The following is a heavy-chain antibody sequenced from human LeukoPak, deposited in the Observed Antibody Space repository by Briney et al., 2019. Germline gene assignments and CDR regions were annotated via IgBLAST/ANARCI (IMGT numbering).Heavy chain of an antibody. Sequence: ASVKVSCKASGYTFSSYGISWVRQAPGQGLEWLGWINGYNGDTKYVQRVQGRITMTTDRSTSTAYMELRSLRSDDTAVYYCARWYFDYMWGTHRYDYFDYWGQGTLVTVSS. D-gene: IGHD3-16*02. CDR1: GYTFSSYG. CDR2: INGYNGDT. CDR3: ARWYFDYMWGTHRYDYFDY. V-gene: IGHV1-18*01. J-gene: IGHJ4*02.